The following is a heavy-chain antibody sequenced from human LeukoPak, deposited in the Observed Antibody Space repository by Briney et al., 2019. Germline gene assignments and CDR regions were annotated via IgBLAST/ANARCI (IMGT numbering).Heavy chain of an antibody. J-gene: IGHJ6*02. V-gene: IGHV1-18*01. D-gene: IGHD1-26*01. Sequence: ASVKVSCKASGYTFTSYGISWVRQAPGQGLEWMGWISAYNGNTNYARKLQGRVTMTTDTSTSTAYMELRSLRSDDTAVYYCARFGSRELLDYYYYGMDVWGQGTTVTVSS. CDR1: GYTFTSYG. CDR2: ISAYNGNT. CDR3: ARFGSRELLDYYYYGMDV.